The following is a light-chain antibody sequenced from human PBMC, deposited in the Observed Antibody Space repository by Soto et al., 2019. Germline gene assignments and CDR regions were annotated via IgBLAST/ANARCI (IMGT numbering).Light chain of an antibody. CDR1: QRISSN. CDR3: QQYGSSPPVVT. CDR2: XSD. V-gene: IGKV3-15*01. J-gene: IGKJ1*01. Sequence: DIVMTQSPATLSVSPGESATLSCRASQRISSNLGWYKQKPGQAPRLLTXXSDXRATGIPARFSGSGSGTGFTLTISRLEPEDFAVEYCQQYGSSPPVVTFGQGTKVDIK.